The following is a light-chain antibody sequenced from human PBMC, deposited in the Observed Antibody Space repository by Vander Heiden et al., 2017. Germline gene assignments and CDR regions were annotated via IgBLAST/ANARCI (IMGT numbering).Light chain of an antibody. V-gene: IGLV1-44*01. CDR2: SNN. CDR3: AAWDDSRNGVV. J-gene: IGLJ2*01. CDR1: SSHIGSNN. Sequence: QSVLTQPPSASGTPGQRVTISFSGSSSHIGSNNVNWYQQRTGTAPKLLIYSNNQRPSGVPDRFSGSKYGTSASLATSGLQAEDEADYYCAAWDDSRNGVVFGGGTKLTVL.